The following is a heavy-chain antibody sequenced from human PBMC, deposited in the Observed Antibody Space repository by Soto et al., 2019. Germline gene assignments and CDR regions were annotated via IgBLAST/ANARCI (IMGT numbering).Heavy chain of an antibody. Sequence: ETLSLTCTVSGGSIRSSTYQWGWIRQPPGRGLEWIGSAYYSESTYYNPSLKSRVTISVDASKNQFSLKVGSVTAADTAVYYCASSSLYGMDVWGQGTTVTVSS. CDR2: AYYSEST. V-gene: IGHV4-39*01. CDR1: GGSIRSSTYQ. CDR3: ASSSLYGMDV. J-gene: IGHJ6*02.